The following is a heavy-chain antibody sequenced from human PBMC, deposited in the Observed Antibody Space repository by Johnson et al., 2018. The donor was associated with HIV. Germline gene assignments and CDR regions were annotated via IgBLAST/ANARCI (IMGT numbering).Heavy chain of an antibody. V-gene: IGHV3-23*04. CDR1: GLAFSNYA. CDR3: ATGDDDGF. CDR2: TPGGDGGT. J-gene: IGHJ3*01. D-gene: IGHD5-12*01. Sequence: VQLVESGGGVVQPGRSLRLSCAASGLAFSNYAVKWVSHTPGGDGGTSFADSVRGRYIISRDNSKNTLYLQMNSLNTDDTAFYYCATGDDDGFWGQGTMVTVSS.